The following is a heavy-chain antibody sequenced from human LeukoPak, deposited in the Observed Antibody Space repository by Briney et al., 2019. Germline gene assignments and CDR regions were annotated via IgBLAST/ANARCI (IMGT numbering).Heavy chain of an antibody. J-gene: IGHJ6*03. CDR3: ATNNYVWGSYPPWYYYYMDV. CDR1: GGSISSYY. CDR2: IYYSGST. V-gene: IGHV4-59*12. D-gene: IGHD3-16*02. Sequence: PSETLSLTCTVSGGSISSYYWSWIRQPPGKGLEWIGYIYYSGSTNYNPSLKSRVTISVDTSKNQFSLKLSYVTAADTAVYYCATNNYVWGSYPPWYYYYMDVWGKGTTVTVSS.